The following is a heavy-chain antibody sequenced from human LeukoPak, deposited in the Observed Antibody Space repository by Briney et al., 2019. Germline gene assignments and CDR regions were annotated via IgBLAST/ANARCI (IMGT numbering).Heavy chain of an antibody. CDR2: IYSSGTT. CDR1: GGSFSGYY. D-gene: IGHD6-19*01. V-gene: IGHV4-34*09. J-gene: IGHJ4*02. CDR3: ARDRWRWGSGPSAVNY. Sequence: SSETLSLTCAVYGGSFSGYYWSWIRQPPGKGLEWIGTIYSSGTTYYNPSLKSRLTISVDTSKNQFSLKLTSVTAADTAKYFCARDRWRWGSGPSAVNYWGQGTLVTVSS.